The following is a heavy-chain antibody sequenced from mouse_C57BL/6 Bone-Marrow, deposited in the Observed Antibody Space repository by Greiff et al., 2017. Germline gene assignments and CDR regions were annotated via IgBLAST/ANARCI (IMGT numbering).Heavy chain of an antibody. Sequence: QLQQSGPELVKPGASVKISCKASGYTFTDYYMNWVKQSHGKSLEWIGDINPNNGGTSYNQKFKGKATLTVDKSSSTAYMELRSLTSEDSAVYYCASFYWYFDVWGTGTTVTVSS. CDR2: INPNNGGT. CDR1: GYTFTDYY. J-gene: IGHJ1*03. CDR3: ASFYWYFDV. V-gene: IGHV1-26*01.